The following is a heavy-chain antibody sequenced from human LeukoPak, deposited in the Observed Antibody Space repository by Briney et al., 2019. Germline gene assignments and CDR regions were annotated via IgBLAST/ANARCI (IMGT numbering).Heavy chain of an antibody. CDR3: ARNLVVPAAYYYYYGMDV. Sequence: ASVKVSCKASGYTFTGYYMHWVRQAPGQGLEWMGWINPNSGSTNYAQKFQGRVTMTRDTSISTAYMELSRLRSDDTAVYYCARNLVVPAAYYYYYGMDVWGQGTTVTVSS. D-gene: IGHD2-2*01. CDR2: INPNSGST. J-gene: IGHJ6*02. CDR1: GYTFTGYY. V-gene: IGHV1-2*02.